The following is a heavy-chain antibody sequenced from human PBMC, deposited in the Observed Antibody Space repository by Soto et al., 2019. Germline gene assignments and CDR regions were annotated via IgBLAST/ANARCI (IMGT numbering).Heavy chain of an antibody. J-gene: IGHJ6*02. Sequence: ASVKVSCKASGYTFTSYGISWVRQAPGQGLEWMGWISAYNGNTNYAQKLQGRVTMTTDTSTSTAYMELRSLRSDDTAVYYCAREPPYGYYYGSGSYLDYYYYGMDVWSQGNTVTVSS. CDR1: GYTFTSYG. V-gene: IGHV1-18*01. CDR3: AREPPYGYYYGSGSYLDYYYYGMDV. CDR2: ISAYNGNT. D-gene: IGHD3-10*01.